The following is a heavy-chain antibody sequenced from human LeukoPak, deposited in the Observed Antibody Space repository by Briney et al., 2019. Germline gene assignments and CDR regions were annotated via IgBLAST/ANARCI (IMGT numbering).Heavy chain of an antibody. J-gene: IGHJ4*02. D-gene: IGHD3-10*01. CDR3: ARDLMVRGGYYFDY. V-gene: IGHV3-48*03. CDR2: ISSSGSTI. Sequence: GGSPRLSCAASGFTFSSYEMNWVRQAPGKGLEWVSYISSSGSTIYYADSVKGRFTISRDNAKNSLYLQMNSLRAEDTAVYYCARDLMVRGGYYFDYWGQGTLVTVSS. CDR1: GFTFSSYE.